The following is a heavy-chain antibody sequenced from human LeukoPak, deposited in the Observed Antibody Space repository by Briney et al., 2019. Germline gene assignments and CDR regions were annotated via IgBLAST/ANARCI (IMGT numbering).Heavy chain of an antibody. D-gene: IGHD1-26*01. CDR2: ISGSGGST. Sequence: GGSLRLSCAASGFTFSSYAMSWVRQTPGKGLEWVSAISGSGGSTYYADSVKGRFTISRDNSKNTLYLQMNSLRAEDTAVYYCAKRVVGAPGAFDIWGQGTMVTVSS. V-gene: IGHV3-23*01. CDR1: GFTFSSYA. J-gene: IGHJ3*02. CDR3: AKRVVGAPGAFDI.